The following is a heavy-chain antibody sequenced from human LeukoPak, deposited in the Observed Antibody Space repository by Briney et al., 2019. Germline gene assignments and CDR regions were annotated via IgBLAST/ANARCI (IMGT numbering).Heavy chain of an antibody. V-gene: IGHV1-69*05. CDR1: GGTFSSYA. D-gene: IGHD1-26*01. Sequence: ASVKVSCKASGGTFSSYAISWVRQAPGQGLEWMGGIIPIFGTANYAQKFQGRVTMTRDTSTSTVYMELSSLRSEDTAVYYCARTTQWELLLFDYWGQGTLVTVSS. J-gene: IGHJ4*02. CDR2: IIPIFGTA. CDR3: ARTTQWELLLFDY.